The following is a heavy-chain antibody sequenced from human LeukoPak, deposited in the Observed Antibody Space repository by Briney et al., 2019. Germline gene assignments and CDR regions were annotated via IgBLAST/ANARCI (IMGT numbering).Heavy chain of an antibody. V-gene: IGHV3-30*04. Sequence: PGGSLRLSCAASGFTFSSYAMHWVRQAPGKGLEWVAVISYDGSNKYYADSVEGRFTISRDNSKNTLYLQMNSLRAEDTAVYYCARDSAYYYDSSGFYRGQGTLVTVSS. CDR3: ARDSAYYYDSSGFY. CDR2: ISYDGSNK. CDR1: GFTFSSYA. D-gene: IGHD3-22*01. J-gene: IGHJ4*02.